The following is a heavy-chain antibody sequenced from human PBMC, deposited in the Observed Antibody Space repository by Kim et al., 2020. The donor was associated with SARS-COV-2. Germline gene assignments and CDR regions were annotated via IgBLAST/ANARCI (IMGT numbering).Heavy chain of an antibody. V-gene: IGHV3-33*01. D-gene: IGHD6-19*01. CDR1: GFTFSSYC. Sequence: GGSLRLSCAASGFTFSSYCMHWVRQAPGKGLEWVAVIWYDGSNKYYADSVKGRFTISRDNSKNTLYLQMNSLRAEDTAVYYCAREYSSGWYVVDYWGQGTLVTVSS. CDR2: IWYDGSNK. CDR3: AREYSSGWYVVDY. J-gene: IGHJ4*02.